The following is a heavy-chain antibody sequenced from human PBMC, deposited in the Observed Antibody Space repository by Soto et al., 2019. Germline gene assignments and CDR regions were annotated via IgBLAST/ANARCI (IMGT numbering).Heavy chain of an antibody. CDR2: IIPILGIA. V-gene: IGHV1-69*02. CDR1: GGTFSSYT. CDR3: ASDTGSNDYGDYVPFDY. Sequence: QVQLVQSGAEVKKPGSSVKVSCKASGGTFSSYTISWVRQAPGQGLEWMGRIIPILGIANYAQKLQGRVTITADKSTSTAYMELSSLRSEDTAVYYCASDTGSNDYGDYVPFDYWGQGTLVTVSS. D-gene: IGHD4-17*01. J-gene: IGHJ4*02.